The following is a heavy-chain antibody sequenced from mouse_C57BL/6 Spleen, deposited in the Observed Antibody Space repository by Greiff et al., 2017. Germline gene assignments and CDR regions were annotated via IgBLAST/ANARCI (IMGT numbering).Heavy chain of an antibody. D-gene: IGHD1-1*01. CDR1: GYTFTSYW. CDR2: IDPSDSYT. V-gene: IGHV1-69*01. CDR3: ARWGVVDPHFAY. Sequence: QVQLKQPGAELVMPGASVKLSCKASGYTFTSYWMHWVKQRPGQGLEWIGEIDPSDSYTNYNQKFKGKSTLTVDKSSSTAYMQLSSLTSEDSAVYYCARWGVVDPHFAYWGQGTTLTVSS. J-gene: IGHJ2*01.